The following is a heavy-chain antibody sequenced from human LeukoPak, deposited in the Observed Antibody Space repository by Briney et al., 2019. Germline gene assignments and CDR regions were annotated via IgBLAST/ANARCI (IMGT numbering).Heavy chain of an antibody. J-gene: IGHJ4*02. Sequence: ASVKVSCKASGYTFTSYYRHWVRQAPGQGLEWMGIINPSGGSTSYAQKFQGRVTVTRDTSTNTVYMELSSLRSEDTAVYFCARATLSDYYFNYWGQGTLVTVSS. CDR1: GYTFTSYY. CDR2: INPSGGST. V-gene: IGHV1-46*01. CDR3: ARATLSDYYFNY.